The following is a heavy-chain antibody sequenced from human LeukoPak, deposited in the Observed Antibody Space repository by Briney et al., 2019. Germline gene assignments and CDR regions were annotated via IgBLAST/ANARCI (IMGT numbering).Heavy chain of an antibody. CDR2: IPYDGSNK. Sequence: GGSLRLSCAASGFTFSSYGMRWVRQARGKGLEWVAFIPYDGSNKYYADSVKGRFTISRDNSKNTLYLQMNSLRAEDTAVYYCAKDYAPPRYWGQGTLVTVSS. V-gene: IGHV3-30*02. J-gene: IGHJ4*02. CDR1: GFTFSSYG. CDR3: AKDYAPPRY. D-gene: IGHD4-17*01.